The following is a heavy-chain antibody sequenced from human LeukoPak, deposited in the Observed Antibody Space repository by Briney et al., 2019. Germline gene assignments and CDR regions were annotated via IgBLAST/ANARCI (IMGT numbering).Heavy chain of an antibody. V-gene: IGHV4-59*08. CDR1: GGSIGTYY. Sequence: SETLSLTCIVSGGSIGTYYWSWIRLSPGKGLEWIGYIYVTGSTRYNPYLQSRVTISVDTSRNQFFLKMSSVTAADTAVYYCARHIGGGIEDMDVWGTGTKVTVSS. CDR3: ARHIGGGIEDMDV. D-gene: IGHD3-16*02. CDR2: IYVTGST. J-gene: IGHJ6*03.